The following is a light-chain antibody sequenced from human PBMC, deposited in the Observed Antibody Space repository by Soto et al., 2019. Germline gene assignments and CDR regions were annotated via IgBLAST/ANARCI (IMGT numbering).Light chain of an antibody. CDR2: VAS. CDR3: QKYNSAPWT. Sequence: IQMTQSPASLSASVGDRVTITCRASQDISHYLAWYQQKPGKVPKLLIYVASTLQSGVPSRFSGSGSGTDFTLTISSLQPEDVATYYCQKYNSAPWTFGQGTKVDIK. V-gene: IGKV1-27*01. J-gene: IGKJ1*01. CDR1: QDISHY.